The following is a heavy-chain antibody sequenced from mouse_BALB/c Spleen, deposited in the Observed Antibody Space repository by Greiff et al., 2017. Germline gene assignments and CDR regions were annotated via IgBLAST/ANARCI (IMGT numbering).Heavy chain of an antibody. V-gene: IGHV3-6*02. CDR1: GYSITSGYY. CDR2: ISYDGSN. J-gene: IGHJ4*01. CDR3: ALGMGNYYAMDY. Sequence: DVQLQESGPGLVKPSQSLSLTCSVTGYSITSGYYWNWIRQFPGNKLEWMGYISYDGSNNYNPSLKNRISITRDTSKNQFFLKLNSVTTEDTATYYCALGMGNYYAMDYWGQGTSVTVSS. D-gene: IGHD2-1*01.